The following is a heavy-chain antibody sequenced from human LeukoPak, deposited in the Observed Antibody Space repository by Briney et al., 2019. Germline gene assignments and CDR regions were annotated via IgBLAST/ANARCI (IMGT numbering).Heavy chain of an antibody. Sequence: GGSLRLSCAASGFTFSNAWMSWVRQAPGKGLEWVGRIKSKTDGGTTDYAAPVKGRFTISRDDSKNTLYLQMNSLKTEDTAVYYCTTDRSRGYRAYYYYYMDVWGKGTTVTVSS. CDR2: IKSKTDGGTT. D-gene: IGHD5-18*01. V-gene: IGHV3-15*01. J-gene: IGHJ6*03. CDR1: GFTFSNAW. CDR3: TTDRSRGYRAYYYYYMDV.